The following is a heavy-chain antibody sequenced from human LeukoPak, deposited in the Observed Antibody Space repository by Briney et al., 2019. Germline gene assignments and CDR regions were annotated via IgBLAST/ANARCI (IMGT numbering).Heavy chain of an antibody. CDR2: IDPSDGRA. CDR1: GYTFTTYY. D-gene: IGHD3-10*01. V-gene: IGHV1-46*01. Sequence: ASVKVSCKASGYTFTTYYIHWVRQAPGQGPEWMGIIDPSDGRATYAQKFQGRVSMTRDTSTSRVYMELSSLRSEDTAVYYCARDANKYYYGSGSYDSWFDPWGQGTLVTVSS. CDR3: ARDANKYYYGSGSYDSWFDP. J-gene: IGHJ5*02.